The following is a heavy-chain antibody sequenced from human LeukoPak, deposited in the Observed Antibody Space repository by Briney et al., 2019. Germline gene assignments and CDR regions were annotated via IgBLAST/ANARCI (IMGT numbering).Heavy chain of an antibody. D-gene: IGHD2-2*01. Sequence: PSETLSLTCTVSGGSISSYYWSWIRQPPGKGLEWIGCINYSGRTNYSPSLKSRVTISVDTSKNQFSLTLSSVTAADTAVYYCARYQKGGGAFDIWGQGAVVTVSS. V-gene: IGHV4-59*01. CDR3: ARYQKGGGAFDI. CDR2: INYSGRT. J-gene: IGHJ3*02. CDR1: GGSISSYY.